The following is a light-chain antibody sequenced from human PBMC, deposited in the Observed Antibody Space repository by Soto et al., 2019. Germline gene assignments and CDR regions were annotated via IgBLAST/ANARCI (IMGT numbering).Light chain of an antibody. CDR1: AAYD. Sequence: QPVLTQPPSVSGAPGQRVTISCTGAAYDVHWYQQLPGTAPKLLIYGNSNRPSGVPDRFSGSKSGTSASLAITGLQAEDEAEYYCLSYDSSLSGSVFGTGTKLTVL. CDR3: LSYDSSLSGSV. CDR2: GNS. J-gene: IGLJ1*01. V-gene: IGLV1-40*01.